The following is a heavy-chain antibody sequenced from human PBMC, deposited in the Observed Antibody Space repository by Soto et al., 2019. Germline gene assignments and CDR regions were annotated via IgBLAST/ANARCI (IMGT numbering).Heavy chain of an antibody. D-gene: IGHD6-19*01. V-gene: IGHV1-46*03. Sequence: QVQLEQSGAEVKKPGASVKVSCKASGYTFSSYYMHWVRQAPGQGLEWMGVINPSGGSTNYAQKLQGRVTMIRDTSTTTVYMELSSLTSEDTAVYYCARASVSGRRFDYWGQGTLVTVSS. CDR1: GYTFSSYY. J-gene: IGHJ4*02. CDR2: INPSGGST. CDR3: ARASVSGRRFDY.